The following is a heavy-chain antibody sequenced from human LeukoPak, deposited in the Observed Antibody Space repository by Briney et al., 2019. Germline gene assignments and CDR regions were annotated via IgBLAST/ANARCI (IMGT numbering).Heavy chain of an antibody. V-gene: IGHV3-23*01. CDR3: AKEEWEAPPSYGMDV. D-gene: IGHD1-26*01. J-gene: IGHJ6*02. Sequence: PGGSLRLSCAASGFTFSSYSMNWVRQAPGKGLEWVSAISGSGGSTYYADSVKGRFTISRDNSKNTLYLQMNSLRAEDTAVYYCAKEEWEAPPSYGMDVWGQGTTVTVSS. CDR2: ISGSGGST. CDR1: GFTFSSYS.